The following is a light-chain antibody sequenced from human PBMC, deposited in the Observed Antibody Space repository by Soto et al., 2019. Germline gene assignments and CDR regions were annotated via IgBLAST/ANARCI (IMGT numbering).Light chain of an antibody. CDR1: SSDVGAYDH. V-gene: IGLV2-11*01. CDR2: DVN. J-gene: IGLJ1*01. CDR3: CSFAAMSGYV. Sequence: QSALTQPRSVSGSPGQSVTISCTGTSSDVGAYDHVSWYQQHPGKAPKLMIHDVNQRPSGVPDRLSGSKSGNTASLTISGLQAEDDADYSCCSFAAMSGYVFVTETKLT.